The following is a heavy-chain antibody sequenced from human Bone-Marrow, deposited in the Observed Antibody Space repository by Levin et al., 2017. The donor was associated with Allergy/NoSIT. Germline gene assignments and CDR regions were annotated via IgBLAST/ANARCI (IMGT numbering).Heavy chain of an antibody. CDR2: IDWNGGST. Sequence: RASVKVSCTASGFTFENFGMTWVRQAPGKGLEWVSSIDWNGGSTDYADSVKGRFTISRDNAKNSLYLQMNGLRAEDTAFYHCAGGSTSFGPFDYWGQGTLVTVSS. CDR1: GFTFENFG. D-gene: IGHD3-3*01. CDR3: AGGSTSFGPFDY. J-gene: IGHJ4*02. V-gene: IGHV3-20*01.